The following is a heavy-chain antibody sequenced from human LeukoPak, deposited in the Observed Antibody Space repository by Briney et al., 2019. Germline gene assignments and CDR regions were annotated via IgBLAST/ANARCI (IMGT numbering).Heavy chain of an antibody. CDR3: ARGPAGIGYSDY. J-gene: IGHJ4*02. V-gene: IGHV4-31*03. D-gene: IGHD3-10*01. CDR2: IYYSGST. CDR1: GGSISSGGYY. Sequence: SQTLSLTCTVSGGSISSGGYYWRWIRQHPGKGLEWIGYIYYSGSTYYNPSLKSRVTISVDTSKNQFSLKLSSVSAADTAVYYCARGPAGIGYSDYWGQGTLVNVPS.